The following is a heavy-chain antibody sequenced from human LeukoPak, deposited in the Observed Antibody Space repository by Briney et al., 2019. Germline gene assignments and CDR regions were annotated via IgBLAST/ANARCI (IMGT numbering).Heavy chain of an antibody. Sequence: PSETLSLTCTGSGGSISSYYWSWIRQPPGKGLEWIGYIYYSGSTNYNPSLKSRVTISVDTSKNQFSLKLSSVTAADTAVYYCARDTYSSGWSSKNYYYYYGMDVWGQGTTVTVSS. D-gene: IGHD6-19*01. J-gene: IGHJ6*02. CDR3: ARDTYSSGWSSKNYYYYYGMDV. V-gene: IGHV4-59*01. CDR2: IYYSGST. CDR1: GGSISSYY.